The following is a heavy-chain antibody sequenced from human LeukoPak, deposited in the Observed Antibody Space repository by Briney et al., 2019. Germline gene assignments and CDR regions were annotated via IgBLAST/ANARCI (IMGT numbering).Heavy chain of an antibody. CDR3: ATVRGMITFGGVIPYYFDY. V-gene: IGHV1-24*01. D-gene: IGHD3-16*02. J-gene: IGHJ4*02. CDR2: FDPEDGET. CDR1: GYTLTELS. Sequence: GASVNVSCKVSGYTLTELSMHWVRQAPGKGLEWMGGFDPEDGETIYARKFQGRVTMTEDTSTDTAYMELSSLRSEDTAVYYCATVRGMITFGGVIPYYFDYWGQGTLVTVSS.